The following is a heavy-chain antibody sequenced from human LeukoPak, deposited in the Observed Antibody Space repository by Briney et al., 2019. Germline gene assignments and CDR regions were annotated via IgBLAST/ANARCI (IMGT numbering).Heavy chain of an antibody. Sequence: ASVKVSGKASGYTFTGYYIHWVRQAPGQGLEWMGWIDPSIGGPNNAQKFQGRVTVTRNTSISTAYMELYSLSSDDTAVYYCGEVAYCGGGCYYYFDYWGQGTLVTVSS. CDR1: GYTFTGYY. CDR2: IDPSIGGP. D-gene: IGHD2-21*02. J-gene: IGHJ4*02. CDR3: GEVAYCGGGCYYYFDY. V-gene: IGHV1-2*02.